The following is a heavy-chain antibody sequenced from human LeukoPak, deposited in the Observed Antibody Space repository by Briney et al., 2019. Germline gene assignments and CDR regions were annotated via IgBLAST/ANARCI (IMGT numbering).Heavy chain of an antibody. V-gene: IGHV4-39*07. CDR2: IYYTGST. CDR1: RGSVSSSTYY. Sequence: SETLSLTCTVSRGSVSSSTYYWSWVRQPPGKGLEWIASIYYTGSTYYNPSLKSRVTISLDMSKNEFFLTMTSVTAADTAVYFCTAENNGSPHYWGQGTQVTVSS. D-gene: IGHD2-8*01. J-gene: IGHJ4*02. CDR3: TAENNGSPHY.